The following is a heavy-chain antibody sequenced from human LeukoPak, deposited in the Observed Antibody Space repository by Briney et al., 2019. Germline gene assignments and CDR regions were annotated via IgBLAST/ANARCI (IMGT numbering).Heavy chain of an antibody. CDR3: ARHVRTGTTRSFDY. D-gene: IGHD1-7*01. Sequence: GESLKISRKGSGDSFTTNWIGWVRQMPGKGLEWMGIIYPGDSDTRYSPSFQGQVTISADKSISTAYLQWSSLKASDTAMYYCARHVRTGTTRSFDYWGQGTLVTVSS. J-gene: IGHJ4*02. CDR2: IYPGDSDT. CDR1: GDSFTTNW. V-gene: IGHV5-51*01.